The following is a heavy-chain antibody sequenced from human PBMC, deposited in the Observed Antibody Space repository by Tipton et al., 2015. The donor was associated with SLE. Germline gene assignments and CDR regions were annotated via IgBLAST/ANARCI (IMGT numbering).Heavy chain of an antibody. CDR2: ISGSGGST. CDR3: ARGGGSGWEIDAFDI. CDR1: GYTFTSYA. V-gene: IGHV3-23*01. Sequence: SGPEVKKPGASVKVSCKASGYTFTSYAMSWVRQAPGKGLEWVSAISGSGGSTYYADSVKGRFTISRDNSKNTLYLQMNSLRAEDTAVYYCARGGGSGWEIDAFDIWGQGTMVTVSS. D-gene: IGHD6-19*01. J-gene: IGHJ3*02.